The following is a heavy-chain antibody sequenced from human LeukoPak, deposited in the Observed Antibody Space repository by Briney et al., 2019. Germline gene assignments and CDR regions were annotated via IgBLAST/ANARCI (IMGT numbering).Heavy chain of an antibody. CDR2: ISGSGGST. CDR1: GFTLSSYA. V-gene: IGHV3-23*01. J-gene: IGHJ6*03. Sequence: GGSLRLSCAASGFTLSSYAMSWVRQAPGKGLEWVSAISGSGGSTYYADSVKGRFTISRDNSKNTLYLQMNSLRAEDTAVYYCAKTVDFYYYYYMDVWGKGTTVTVSS. CDR3: AKTVDFYYYYYMDV.